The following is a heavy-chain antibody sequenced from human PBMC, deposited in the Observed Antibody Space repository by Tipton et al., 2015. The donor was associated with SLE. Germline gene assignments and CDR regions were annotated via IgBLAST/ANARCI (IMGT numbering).Heavy chain of an antibody. CDR2: IYYSGST. CDR1: GGSISSHY. J-gene: IGHJ4*02. CDR3: ARTYYEYLWGSHRYRYFDY. V-gene: IGHV4-59*08. D-gene: IGHD3-16*02. Sequence: TLSLTCTVSGGSISSHYWSWIRQPPGKGLEWIGYIYYSGSTNYNPSLKSRVTISVDTSKNQFSLHLRSVTAADTAVYYCARTYYEYLWGSHRYRYFDYWGLGTLVTVSS.